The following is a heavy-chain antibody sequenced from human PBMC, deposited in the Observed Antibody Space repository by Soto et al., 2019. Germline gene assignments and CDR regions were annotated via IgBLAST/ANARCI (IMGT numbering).Heavy chain of an antibody. D-gene: IGHD3-10*01. CDR3: ARDYMVRGVMRWFDP. V-gene: IGHV4-4*02. CDR2: IYHSGST. Sequence: QVQLQESGPGLVKPSGTLSLTCAVSGGSISSSNWWSWVRQPPGKGLEWIGEIYHSGSTNYNPSLKSRVTMSVDKSKNQFTLKLSSMTAADTAVYYCARDYMVRGVMRWFDPWGQGTLVTVSS. J-gene: IGHJ5*02. CDR1: GGSISSSNW.